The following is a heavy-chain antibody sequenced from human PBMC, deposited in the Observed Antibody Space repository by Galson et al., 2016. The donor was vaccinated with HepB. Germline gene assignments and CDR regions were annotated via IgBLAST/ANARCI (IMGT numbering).Heavy chain of an antibody. CDR2: INSDGTST. CDR1: GFTISTYW. V-gene: IGHV3-74*01. J-gene: IGHJ4*02. D-gene: IGHD6-13*01. CDR3: ARGQGGYSSSWHDY. Sequence: SLRLSCAASGFTISTYWMHWVRQAPGKGLVWVSRINSDGTSTSYADSVKGRFTISRDNAKNTLYLQMNSLRAEDTAVYYCARGQGGYSSSWHDYWGQGTLVAVCS.